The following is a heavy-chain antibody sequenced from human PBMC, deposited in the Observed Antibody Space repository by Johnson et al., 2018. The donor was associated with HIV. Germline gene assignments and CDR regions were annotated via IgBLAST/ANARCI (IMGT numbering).Heavy chain of an antibody. D-gene: IGHD1-26*01. J-gene: IGHJ3*02. CDR3: AREWELLGSAFDI. Sequence: VQLVESGGGVVRPGGSLRLSCAASGFTFDDYGMSWVRQAPGKGLEWVSGIFSVGDVYYADSVKGRFTISRENAKNSLYLQMNSLRAGDTAVYYCAREWELLGSAFDIWGQGTMVTVSS. CDR2: IFSVGDV. CDR1: GFTFDDYG. V-gene: IGHV3-20*04.